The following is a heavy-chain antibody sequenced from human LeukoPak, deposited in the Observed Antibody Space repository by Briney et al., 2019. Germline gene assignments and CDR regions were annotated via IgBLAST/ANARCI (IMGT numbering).Heavy chain of an antibody. D-gene: IGHD3-22*01. CDR2: INPNSGGT. J-gene: IGHJ4*02. CDR3: ASPTSNDSSGYYI. CDR1: GYTFTGYY. Sequence: ASVKVSCKASGYTFTGYYMHWVRQAPGQGLEWMGRINPNSGGTNYAQKFQGRVTMTRDTSLSTAYMELSRLRSDDTAVYYCASPTSNDSSGYYIWGQGTLVTVSS. V-gene: IGHV1-2*06.